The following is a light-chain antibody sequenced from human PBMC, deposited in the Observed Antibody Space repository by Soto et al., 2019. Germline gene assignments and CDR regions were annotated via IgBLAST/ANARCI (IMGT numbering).Light chain of an antibody. V-gene: IGKV3-20*01. CDR1: QSVGSD. CDR3: HQYGSSPQA. Sequence: IVMTKCPATLTLSPGARATLSCRASQSVGSDLAWYQQKPGQAPRLVIYGASTRATGIAGRFSGSGSGTAFTLTITRLEPEDFAVYFCHQYGSSPQAFGQGTKVDIK. CDR2: GAS. J-gene: IGKJ1*01.